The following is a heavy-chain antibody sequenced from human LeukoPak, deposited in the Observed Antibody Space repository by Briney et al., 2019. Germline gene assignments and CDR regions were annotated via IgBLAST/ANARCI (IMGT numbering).Heavy chain of an antibody. CDR1: GVSISSYY. CDR2: IHYSGST. Sequence: PSETLSLTCTVSGVSISSYYWSWIRQPPGKGLEWIGYIHYSGSTNYNPSLKSRASTSVDTSKNQFSLKLSSVTAEDTAVYYCARQRWGTYGAYADFDDWGQGTLVTVSS. J-gene: IGHJ4*02. V-gene: IGHV4-59*08. D-gene: IGHD1-1*01. CDR3: ARQRWGTYGAYADFDD.